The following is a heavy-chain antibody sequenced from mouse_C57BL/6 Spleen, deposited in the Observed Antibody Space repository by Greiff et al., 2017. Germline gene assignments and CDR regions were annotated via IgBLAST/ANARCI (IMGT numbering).Heavy chain of an antibody. Sequence: EVQLVESGGGLVQPGGSLSLSCAASGFTFTDYYMSWVRQPPGKALEWLGFIRNKANGYTTEYSASVKGRFTISRDNSQSILYLQMNALRAEDSATYYCARYIGSLYAMDYWGQGTSVTVSS. J-gene: IGHJ4*01. CDR3: ARYIGSLYAMDY. CDR2: IRNKANGYTT. D-gene: IGHD6-2*01. CDR1: GFTFTDYY. V-gene: IGHV7-3*01.